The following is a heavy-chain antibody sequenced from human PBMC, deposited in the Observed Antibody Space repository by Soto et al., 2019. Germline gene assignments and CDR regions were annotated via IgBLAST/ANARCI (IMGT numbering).Heavy chain of an antibody. D-gene: IGHD2-2*01. Sequence: QVQLVQSGAEVKKPGASVKVSCKASGYTFTGYYMHWVRQAPGQGLEWMGGINPNSGGTNYAQKFQGWVTMTRDTSISTAYMELSRLSSDDTAVYYCARWGLGYCSSTSCYGSGYYYMDVWGKGTTVTVSS. CDR3: ARWGLGYCSSTSCYGSGYYYMDV. V-gene: IGHV1-2*04. CDR2: INPNSGGT. J-gene: IGHJ6*03. CDR1: GYTFTGYY.